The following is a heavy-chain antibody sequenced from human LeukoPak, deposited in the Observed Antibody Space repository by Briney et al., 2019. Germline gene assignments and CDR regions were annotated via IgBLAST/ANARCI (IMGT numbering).Heavy chain of an antibody. CDR1: GFTFGTYS. CDR3: ARDQTLPDAFDI. CDR2: ISRSSAYI. J-gene: IGHJ3*02. Sequence: GGSLRLSCVASGFTFGTYSMNWVRLAPGKGLEWVSSISRSSAYIYYADSVKGRFTISRDDAKNSLYLQTNSLRAEDTAMYYCARDQTLPDAFDIWGQGTMVTVSS. V-gene: IGHV3-21*06.